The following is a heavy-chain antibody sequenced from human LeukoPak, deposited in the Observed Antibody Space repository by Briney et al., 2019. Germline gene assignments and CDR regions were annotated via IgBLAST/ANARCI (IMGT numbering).Heavy chain of an antibody. CDR2: INGGNGIT. D-gene: IGHD2-21*01. V-gene: IGHV1-3*01. CDR1: GYSFIGHS. J-gene: IGHJ5*01. CDR3: ARDGDIIREWFDS. Sequence: GASVKVSCKASGYSFIGHSLHWVRQAPGQRLEWMGWINGGNGITKYSEKFEDRVTITRDTFASKTFMELSSLTFEDTAIYYCARDGDIIREWFDSWGQGTLVTVSS.